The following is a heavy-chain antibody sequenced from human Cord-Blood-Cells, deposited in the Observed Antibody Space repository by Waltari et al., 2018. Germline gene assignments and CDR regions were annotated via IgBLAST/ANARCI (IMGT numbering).Heavy chain of an antibody. J-gene: IGHJ3*02. Sequence: EVQLVESGGGLIQPGGSLGLSCAASGFTVSSNYMSWVRQAPGKGLEWVSVIYSGGSTYYADSVKGRFTISRDNSKNTLYLQMNSLRAEDTAVYYCASSYDFWSGYYAFDIWGQGTMVTVSS. CDR1: GFTVSSNY. V-gene: IGHV3-53*01. D-gene: IGHD3-3*01. CDR3: ASSYDFWSGYYAFDI. CDR2: IYSGGST.